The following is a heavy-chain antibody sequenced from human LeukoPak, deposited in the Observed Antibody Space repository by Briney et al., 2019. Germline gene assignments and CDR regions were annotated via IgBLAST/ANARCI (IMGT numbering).Heavy chain of an antibody. CDR3: AKDLGAAANDY. CDR1: GFTFSSYG. CDR2: ISYDGSNK. J-gene: IGHJ4*02. D-gene: IGHD6-13*01. V-gene: IGHV3-30*18. Sequence: GGSLRLSCAASGFTFSSYGMHWVRQAPGKGLEWVAVISYDGSNKYYADSVKGRFTISRDNSKNTLYLQMNSLRAEDTAVYYCAKDLGAAANDYWGQETLVTVSS.